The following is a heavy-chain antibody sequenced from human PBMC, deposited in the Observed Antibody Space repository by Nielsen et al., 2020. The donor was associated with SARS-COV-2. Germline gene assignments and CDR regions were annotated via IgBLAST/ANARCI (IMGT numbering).Heavy chain of an antibody. J-gene: IGHJ4*02. CDR2: VNQDGSEK. D-gene: IGHD2-15*01. Sequence: GGSLRLSCAASGFIFSSYGMSWVRQAPGRGLEWVANVNQDGSEKYYVDSVRGRFTISRDNAKNSVFLQMNSLRVEDTAVYYCARDLGGSCLYWGQGTLVSVSS. CDR3: ARDLGGSCLY. V-gene: IGHV3-7*01. CDR1: GFIFSSYG.